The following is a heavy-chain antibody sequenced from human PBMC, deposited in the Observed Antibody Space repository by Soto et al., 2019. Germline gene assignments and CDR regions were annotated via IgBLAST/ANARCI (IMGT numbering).Heavy chain of an antibody. CDR2: IYHSGST. J-gene: IGHJ3*02. Sequence: QVQLQESGPGLVKPSETLSLTCSVSGGSISSYYWSWIRQPPGKGLEWIGYIYHSGSTDYNPSLKIRVTTSIDTSKNQFSLKLRSVTAADTAVYYCARDRGYCSRTSCTDAFDIWGQGTMVTVSS. V-gene: IGHV4-59*01. CDR1: GGSISSYY. CDR3: ARDRGYCSRTSCTDAFDI. D-gene: IGHD2-2*01.